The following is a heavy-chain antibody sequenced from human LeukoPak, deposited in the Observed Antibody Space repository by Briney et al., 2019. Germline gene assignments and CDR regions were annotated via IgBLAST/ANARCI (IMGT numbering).Heavy chain of an antibody. J-gene: IGHJ5*02. Sequence: GGSLRLSCATSGFTFTTFWMHWVRQAPGKGLEWVSAISGSGGSTYYADSVKGRFTISRDNSKNTLYLQMNSLRAEDTAVYYCAKDRYSSSWYDPDNWFDPWGQGTLVTVSS. V-gene: IGHV3-23*01. CDR1: GFTFTTFW. CDR3: AKDRYSSSWYDPDNWFDP. CDR2: ISGSGGST. D-gene: IGHD6-13*01.